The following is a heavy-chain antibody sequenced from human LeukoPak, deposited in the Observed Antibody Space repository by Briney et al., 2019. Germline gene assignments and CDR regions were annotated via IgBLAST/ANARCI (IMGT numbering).Heavy chain of an antibody. CDR1: GFTFSNFG. V-gene: IGHV3-23*01. J-gene: IGHJ3*02. CDR3: AKGALYYDSSGYPPADAFDI. Sequence: GGSLRLSCAASGFTFSNFGMAWVRQAPGKGLEWVSAIDASGRNTHYAGSVKGRFSISRDNSKNTLNLQMNSLRVEDTAVYYCAKGALYYDSSGYPPADAFDIWGQGTMVTVSS. CDR2: IDASGRNT. D-gene: IGHD3-22*01.